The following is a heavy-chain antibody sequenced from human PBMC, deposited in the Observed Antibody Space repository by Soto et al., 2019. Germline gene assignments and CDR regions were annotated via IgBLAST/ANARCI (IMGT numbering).Heavy chain of an antibody. CDR1: GFTFSDYY. J-gene: IGHJ4*02. V-gene: IGHV3-11*01. CDR2: LSSSGSTI. D-gene: IGHD1-7*01. CDR3: ARNDVTGTTENY. Sequence: PGGSLRLSCAASGFTFSDYYMSWIRQAPGKGLEWVSYLSSSGSTIYYADSVKGRFTISRDNAKNSLYLQMNSLRAEDTAVYYCARNDVTGTTENYWGQGTLVTVSS.